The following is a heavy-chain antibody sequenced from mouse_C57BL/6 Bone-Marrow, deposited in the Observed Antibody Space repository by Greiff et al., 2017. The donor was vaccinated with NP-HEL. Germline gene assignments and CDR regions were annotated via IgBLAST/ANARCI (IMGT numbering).Heavy chain of an antibody. CDR3: ARKFYYDYGGFAY. CDR2: IYPGDGDT. V-gene: IGHV1-82*01. J-gene: IGHJ3*01. Sequence: QVQLQQSGPELVKPGASVKISCKASGYAFSSSWMNWVKQRPGKGLEWIGRIYPGDGDTNYNGKFKGKATLTADKSSSTAYMQLSSLTSEDSAVYFCARKFYYDYGGFAYWGQGTLVTVSA. D-gene: IGHD2-4*01. CDR1: GYAFSSSW.